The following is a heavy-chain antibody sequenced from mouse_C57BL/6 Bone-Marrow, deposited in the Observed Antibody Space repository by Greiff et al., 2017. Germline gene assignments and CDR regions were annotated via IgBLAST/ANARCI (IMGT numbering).Heavy chain of an antibody. D-gene: IGHD2-3*01. CDR1: GYTFTSYG. Sequence: VQLQQSGAELARPGASVKLSCKASGYTFTSYGISWVKQRTGQGLEWIGEIYPRRGNTYYNEKFKGKATLTADKSSSTAYMELRSLTSEDSAVYFCARDGYYFYYFDYWGQGTTLTVSS. V-gene: IGHV1-81*01. CDR3: ARDGYYFYYFDY. CDR2: IYPRRGNT. J-gene: IGHJ2*01.